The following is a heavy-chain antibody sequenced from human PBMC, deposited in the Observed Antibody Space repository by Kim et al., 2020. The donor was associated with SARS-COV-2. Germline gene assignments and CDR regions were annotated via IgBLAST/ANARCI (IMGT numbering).Heavy chain of an antibody. J-gene: IGHJ6*02. D-gene: IGHD3-3*01. CDR3: ARDLYYDFWSGYYTEPAMDYYYYYGMDV. CDR1: GFTFSSYE. V-gene: IGHV3-48*03. Sequence: GGSLRLSCAASGFTFSSYEMNWVRQAPGKGLEWVSYISSSGSTIYYADSVKGRFTISRDNAKNSLYLQMNSLRAEDTAVYYCARDLYYDFWSGYYTEPAMDYYYYYGMDVWGQGTTVTVSS. CDR2: ISSSGSTI.